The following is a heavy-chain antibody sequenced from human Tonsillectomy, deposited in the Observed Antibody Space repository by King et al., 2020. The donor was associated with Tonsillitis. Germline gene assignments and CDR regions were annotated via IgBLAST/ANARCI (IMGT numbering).Heavy chain of an antibody. CDR3: ARTNYGLKYGMDV. CDR1: GGSISSYY. V-gene: IGHV4-59*08. D-gene: IGHD3-16*01. J-gene: IGHJ6*02. Sequence: MQLQESGPGLVKPSETLSLTCTVSGGSISSYYWSWVRQAPGKGLEWIGYIYYSGSINYNPSLNSRVTISIDMSKNQFSLKLSSVTAADTAVYYCARTNYGLKYGMDVWGQGTTVTVAS. CDR2: IYYSGSI.